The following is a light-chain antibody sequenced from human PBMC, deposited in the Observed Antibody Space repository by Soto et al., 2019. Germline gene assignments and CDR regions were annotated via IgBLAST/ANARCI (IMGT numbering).Light chain of an antibody. CDR2: LNSDGSH. V-gene: IGLV4-69*01. Sequence: QLVLTQSPSASASLGASVKLTCTLSSGHSSYAIAWHQQQPEKGPRYLMKLNSDGSHSKGDGIPDRFSGSSSGAERYLTISILQSEDEADYYCQTWGTGIRVFCGGTKLTVL. CDR1: SGHSSYA. J-gene: IGLJ2*01. CDR3: QTWGTGIRV.